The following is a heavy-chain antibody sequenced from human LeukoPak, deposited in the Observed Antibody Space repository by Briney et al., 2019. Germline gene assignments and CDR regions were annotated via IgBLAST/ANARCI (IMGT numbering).Heavy chain of an antibody. CDR1: GDSFSSSTFY. D-gene: IGHD1-26*01. J-gene: IGHJ3*02. CDR2: IIHSGST. V-gene: IGHV4-39*07. Sequence: SETLSLTCTVSGDSFSSSTFYWGWIRQPPGKGLEWIGEIIHSGSTNFNPSLKSRVTISLDTSKNQFSLRLSSVTAADTAVYYCARGRVVGASDAFDIWGQGTMVTVSS. CDR3: ARGRVVGASDAFDI.